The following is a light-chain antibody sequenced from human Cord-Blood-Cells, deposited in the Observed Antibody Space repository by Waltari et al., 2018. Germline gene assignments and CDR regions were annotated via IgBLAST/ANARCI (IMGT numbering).Light chain of an antibody. V-gene: IGLV2-11*01. CDR3: VTYAGSYTGV. Sequence: QSALTQPRSVSGSPAQSVTLSCTGTSSDVGGYNYVSWYQQHPGNAPKLLIYDVSKRASVVPDRFSGSNAGNTASLTISGLQAEDEADYYCVTYAGSYTGVFGGGTKLTVL. CDR2: DVS. J-gene: IGLJ3*02. CDR1: SSDVGGYNY.